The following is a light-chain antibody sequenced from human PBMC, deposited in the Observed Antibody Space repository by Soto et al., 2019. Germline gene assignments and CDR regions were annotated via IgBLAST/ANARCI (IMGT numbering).Light chain of an antibody. V-gene: IGKV3-20*01. J-gene: IGKJ1*01. Sequence: EIVLTQSPGTLSLSPCERATLSFSASQSVSSSYLAWYQQKPGQAPRLLIYGASRRATGIPDRFSGSGSGTDFTLTISRLEPEDFAVYYCQQYGSSLTWTFGQGTKVDIK. CDR1: QSVSSSY. CDR2: GAS. CDR3: QQYGSSLTWT.